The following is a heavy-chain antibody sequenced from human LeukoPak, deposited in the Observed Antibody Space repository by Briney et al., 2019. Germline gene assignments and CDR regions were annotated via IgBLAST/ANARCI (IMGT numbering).Heavy chain of an antibody. CDR3: ARDRYYYDSGSYYDY. CDR2: IYTNGST. Sequence: PSETLSLTCTVSGGSFSGFYWSWLRQAAGPPLEWIGRIYTNGSTSYNPSLKSRVTMSVDTSDNQFSLRLRSVTAADTAVYYCARDRYYYDSGSYYDYWGRGTLVTVSS. CDR1: GGSFSGFY. D-gene: IGHD3-10*01. V-gene: IGHV4-4*07. J-gene: IGHJ4*02.